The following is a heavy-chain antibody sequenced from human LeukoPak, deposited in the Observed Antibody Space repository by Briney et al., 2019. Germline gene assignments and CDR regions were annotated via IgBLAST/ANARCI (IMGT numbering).Heavy chain of an antibody. J-gene: IGHJ5*02. V-gene: IGHV4-39*01. D-gene: IGHD3-3*01. Sequence: SETLSLTCTVSGGSISSSSYYWGWIRQPPGKGLEWIGSIYYSGNTYYNPSLKSRVTISVDTSKNQFSLKLSSVTAADTAVYYCARVRSDYDFWSGYYWGYNWFDPWGQGTLVTVSS. CDR1: GGSISSSSYY. CDR3: ARVRSDYDFWSGYYWGYNWFDP. CDR2: IYYSGNT.